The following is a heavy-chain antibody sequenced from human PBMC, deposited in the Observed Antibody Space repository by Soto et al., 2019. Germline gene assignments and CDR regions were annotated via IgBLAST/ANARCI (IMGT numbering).Heavy chain of an antibody. CDR2: INHSGST. CDR1: GGAVSGYY. J-gene: IGHJ6*02. Sequence: ETLSLTCAVYGGAVSGYYWSWIRQPPGKGLEWIGEINHSGSTNYNPSLKSRVTISVDTSKNQFSLKLSSVTAADTAVYYCARGQKLDYSYYGMDVWGQGTTVTVSS. V-gene: IGHV4-34*01. D-gene: IGHD6-13*01. CDR3: ARGQKLDYSYYGMDV.